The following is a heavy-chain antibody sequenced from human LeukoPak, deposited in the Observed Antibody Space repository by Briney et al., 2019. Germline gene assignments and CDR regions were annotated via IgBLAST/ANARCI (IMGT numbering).Heavy chain of an antibody. J-gene: IGHJ6*02. CDR3: ARVRIRNNSVVVIASGRYGMDV. D-gene: IGHD2-21*01. CDR1: GYTFTNYV. CDR2: INTNTGNP. Sequence: ASVKVSCKASGYTFTNYVINWVRQAPGQGLEWMGWINTNTGNPTYAQGFTGRYVFSLDTSASTAYLQISSLEAEDTAVYYCARVRIRNNSVVVIASGRYGMDVWGQGTTVTVSS. V-gene: IGHV7-4-1*02.